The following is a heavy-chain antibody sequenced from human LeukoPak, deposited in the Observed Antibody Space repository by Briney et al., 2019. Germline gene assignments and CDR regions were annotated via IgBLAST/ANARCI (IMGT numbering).Heavy chain of an antibody. J-gene: IGHJ4*02. D-gene: IGHD3-9*01. V-gene: IGHV3-23*01. CDR2: ISGGAGST. CDR3: ARGTMPSYDILTGSHYFNY. CDR1: GFSFSSSA. Sequence: TGGSLRLSCAASGFSFSSSAMSWVRQAPGKGLEWVSGISGGAGSTYYADALKGRFTISRDNSKNTLYLQMSSLRAEDTAVYYCARGTMPSYDILTGSHYFNYWGQGTLVTASS.